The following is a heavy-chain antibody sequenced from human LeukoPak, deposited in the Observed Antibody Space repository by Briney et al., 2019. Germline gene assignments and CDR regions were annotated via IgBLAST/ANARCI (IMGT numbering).Heavy chain of an antibody. CDR1: GGAISSYY. CDR2: IYYSGST. Sequence: SETLSLTCTVSGGAISSYYWSWIRQPPGKGLEWIGYIYYSGSTNYNPSLKSRVTISVVTSKNQFSLKLSSVTAADTAVYYCARAVRGYYYYMDVWGKGTTVTVSS. D-gene: IGHD3-10*02. CDR3: ARAVRGYYYYMDV. J-gene: IGHJ6*03. V-gene: IGHV4-59*01.